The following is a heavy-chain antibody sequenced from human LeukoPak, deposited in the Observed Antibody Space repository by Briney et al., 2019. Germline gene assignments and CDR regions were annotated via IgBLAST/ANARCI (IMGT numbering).Heavy chain of an antibody. J-gene: IGHJ4*02. CDR3: ARGVAVAGKDY. Sequence: SVKVSCKASGYIFTAHYLHWVRQAPGQGLEWMGWINPNSGATDSAQKFQGRLTMTRDTSISTVHMELSSLISDDTAVYYCARGVAVAGKDYWGQGTLVTVSS. D-gene: IGHD6-19*01. CDR2: INPNSGAT. CDR1: GYIFTAHY. V-gene: IGHV1-2*02.